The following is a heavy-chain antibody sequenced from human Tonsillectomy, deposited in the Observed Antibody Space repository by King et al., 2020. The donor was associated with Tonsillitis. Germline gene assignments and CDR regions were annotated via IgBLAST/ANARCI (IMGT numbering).Heavy chain of an antibody. CDR3: ARRNYVILTGYHTHFYY. Sequence: VQLVQSGAEVKKPGESLRISCKGSGYSFTSYWISWVRQMPGKGLEWMGRIDPSDSYTNYSPSFQGTVTISADKSLSTAYLQWSSLKAPGPAMYYCARRNYVILTGYHTHFYYWGQGTLVTVSS. CDR2: IDPSDSYT. D-gene: IGHD3-9*01. J-gene: IGHJ4*02. CDR1: GYSFTSYW. V-gene: IGHV5-10-1*03.